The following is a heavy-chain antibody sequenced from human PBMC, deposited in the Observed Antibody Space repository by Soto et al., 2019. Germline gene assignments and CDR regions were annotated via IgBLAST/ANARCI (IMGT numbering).Heavy chain of an antibody. CDR3: ARDAAHSYYTLFYYFDY. D-gene: IGHD1-26*01. J-gene: IGHJ4*02. CDR2: ISGSGSNT. Sequence: EVQLLESGGGLVQPGGSLRLSCAASGFTFSTYAMSWVRQAPGKGLEWVSAISGSGSNTYYADSVKGRFTISRDDSKSTLYLHMNSLRAEDTAVYYCARDAAHSYYTLFYYFDYWGQGTLVTVSS. CDR1: GFTFSTYA. V-gene: IGHV3-23*01.